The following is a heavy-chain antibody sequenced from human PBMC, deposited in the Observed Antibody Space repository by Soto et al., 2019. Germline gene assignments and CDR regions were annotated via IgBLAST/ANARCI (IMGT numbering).Heavy chain of an antibody. D-gene: IGHD1-26*01. CDR2: INSDGSST. CDR3: ARDSAPYSGSYPMDV. CDR1: GFTFSSYW. J-gene: IGHJ6*02. V-gene: IGHV3-74*01. Sequence: EVQLVESGGGLVQPGGSLRLSCAASGFTFSSYWMHWVRQARGKGLVWVSRINSDGSSTSYADSVKGRFTISTDNAKNTLYLQMNSLRAEDTAVYYCARDSAPYSGSYPMDVWGQGTTVTVSS.